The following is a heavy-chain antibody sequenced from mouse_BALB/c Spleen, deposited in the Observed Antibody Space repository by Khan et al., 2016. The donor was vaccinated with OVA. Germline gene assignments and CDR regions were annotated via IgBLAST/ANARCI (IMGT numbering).Heavy chain of an antibody. J-gene: IGHJ2*01. CDR3: ARMAKK. CDR1: GLNIKDTY. CDR2: IDTSNGNT. V-gene: IGHV14-3*02. Sequence: VQLKESGAELVKSGATVKLSCTASGLNIKDTYMHWLKQWPEQGLEWIGRIDTSNGNTKYDPKFQGKATITADTSSNTSYLKLSSLSSRYTAVYSCARMAKKWGQGTTLTVSS.